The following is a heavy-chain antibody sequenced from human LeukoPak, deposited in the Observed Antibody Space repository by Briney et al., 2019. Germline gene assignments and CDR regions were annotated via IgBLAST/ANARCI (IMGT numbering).Heavy chain of an antibody. V-gene: IGHV3-15*01. Sequence: GGSLRLSCAASGFTFSNAWMSWVRQAPGKGLEWVGRIKSKTDGGTTDYAAPVKGRFTISRDDSKNTLYLQMNSLKTEDTAVYYCTTDSSSWYEIDYWGQGTLVTVSS. CDR1: GFTFSNAW. CDR3: TTDSSSWYEIDY. J-gene: IGHJ4*02. CDR2: IKSKTDGGTT. D-gene: IGHD6-13*01.